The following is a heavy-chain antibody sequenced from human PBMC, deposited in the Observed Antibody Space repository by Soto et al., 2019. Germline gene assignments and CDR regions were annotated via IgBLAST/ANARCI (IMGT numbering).Heavy chain of an antibody. Sequence: ESGGGVVQPGTSLRLSCVASGFTFSSYGMNWVRQAPGKGLEWVAVIPNTENKKYYADSVKGRFTISRDNSQNTLFLQMDSLMSEDTAMYYCARTAGGRVRGALDIWGQWTMVTVS. J-gene: IGHJ3*02. V-gene: IGHV3-30-3*01. D-gene: IGHD6-13*01. CDR3: ARTAGGRVRGALDI. CDR1: GFTFSSYG. CDR2: IPNTENKK.